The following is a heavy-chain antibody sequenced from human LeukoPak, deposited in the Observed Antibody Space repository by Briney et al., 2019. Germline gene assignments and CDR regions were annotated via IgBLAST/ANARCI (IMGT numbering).Heavy chain of an antibody. J-gene: IGHJ6*02. Sequence: PSETLSLTCTVSGGSISSSSYYWGWIRQPPGKGLEWIGSIYYSGSTYYNPSLKSRVTISVDTSKNQFSLKLSSVTAADTAVYYCARHPRITMVRGVILLGYGMDVWGQGTTVTVSS. CDR1: GGSISSSSYY. CDR2: IYYSGST. V-gene: IGHV4-39*01. CDR3: ARHPRITMVRGVILLGYGMDV. D-gene: IGHD3-10*01.